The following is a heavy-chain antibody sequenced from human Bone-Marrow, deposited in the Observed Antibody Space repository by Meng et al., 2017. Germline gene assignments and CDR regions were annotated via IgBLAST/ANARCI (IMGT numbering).Heavy chain of an antibody. CDR1: GYTLSSDG. CDR2: INAYNGNT. J-gene: IGHJ4*02. CDR3: ATRGNPYLNC. Sequence: QVQLVQSGAEERKPGASVKVSCEASGYTLSSDGFSWVRQAPGQGLEWMGWINAYNGNTDYAQKFQGRVTMTTDTSTSTAYMELRSLRSDDTAVYYCATRGNPYLNCWGQGTLVTVSS. V-gene: IGHV1-18*01.